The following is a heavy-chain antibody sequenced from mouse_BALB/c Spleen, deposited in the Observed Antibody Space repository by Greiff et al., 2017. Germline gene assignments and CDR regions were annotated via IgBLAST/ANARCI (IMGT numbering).Heavy chain of an antibody. CDR1: GFTFSSYA. V-gene: IGHV5-9-4*01. CDR3: ARVGAGRYFDY. D-gene: IGHD3-3*01. J-gene: IGHJ2*01. Sequence: EVKLVESGGGLVKPGGSLKLSCAASGFTFSSYAMSWVRQSPEKRLEWVAEISSGGSYTYYPDTVTGRFTISRDNAKNTLYLEMSSLRSEDTAMYYCARVGAGRYFDYWGQGTTLTVSS. CDR2: ISSGGSYT.